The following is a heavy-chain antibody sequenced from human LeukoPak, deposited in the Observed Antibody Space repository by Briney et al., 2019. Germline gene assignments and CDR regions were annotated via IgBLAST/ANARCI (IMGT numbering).Heavy chain of an antibody. Sequence: ASVKVSCKGSGGTFSSYAISWVRQAPGQGLEWMGRIIPILGIANYAQKFQGRVTITADKSTSTAYMELSSLRSEDTAVYYCARALDSSSSSDYWGQGTLVTVSS. CDR2: IIPILGIA. V-gene: IGHV1-69*04. J-gene: IGHJ4*02. D-gene: IGHD6-13*01. CDR3: ARALDSSSSSDY. CDR1: GGTFSSYA.